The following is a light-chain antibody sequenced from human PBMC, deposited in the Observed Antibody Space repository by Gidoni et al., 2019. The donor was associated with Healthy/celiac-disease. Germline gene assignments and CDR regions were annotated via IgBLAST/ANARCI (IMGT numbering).Light chain of an antibody. CDR1: SSNIGAGYA. J-gene: IGLJ1*01. V-gene: IGLV1-40*01. CDR2: GNS. Sequence: QSVLTQPPSVSGAPGQRVTISCTGRSSNIGAGYAVHWYQQLQGTATKLLIYGNSNRPSGVPDRFSGSKSGTSASLAITGLQAEDEDDYYCQSYDSSLSGFYVFGTGTKVTVL. CDR3: QSYDSSLSGFYV.